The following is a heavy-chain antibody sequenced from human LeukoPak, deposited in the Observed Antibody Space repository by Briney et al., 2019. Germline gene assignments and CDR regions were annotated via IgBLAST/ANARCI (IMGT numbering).Heavy chain of an antibody. CDR1: GFTFSRYA. Sequence: GGSLRLSCAVSGFTFSRYAMHWVRQAPGKGLEYVSAISPNGVSTYYAHSVQGRFTISRDNSKNTLYLQVGSLRTEDMAVYYCARARLITTGKDYWGQGTLVTASS. CDR2: ISPNGVST. V-gene: IGHV3-64*01. D-gene: IGHD3-22*01. J-gene: IGHJ4*02. CDR3: ARARLITTGKDY.